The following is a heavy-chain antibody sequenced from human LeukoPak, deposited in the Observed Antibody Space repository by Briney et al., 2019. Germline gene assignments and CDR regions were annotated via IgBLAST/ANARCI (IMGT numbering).Heavy chain of an antibody. CDR2: INPNSVT. V-gene: IGHV1-2*02. CDR3: SRGEVDGPDFDY. CDR1: GYTFTDYY. D-gene: IGHD1-26*01. J-gene: IGHJ4*02. Sequence: GASVKVSCRASGYTFTDYYIHWVRQGPGQGLEWMGWINPNSVTNYAQKFQGRVTMTRDTSISTAYMELSRLTSDDMAVYYCSRGEVDGPDFDYWGQGTLVTVSS.